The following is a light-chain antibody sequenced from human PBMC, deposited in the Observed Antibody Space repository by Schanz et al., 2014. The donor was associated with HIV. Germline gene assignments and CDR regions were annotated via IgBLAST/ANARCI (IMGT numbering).Light chain of an antibody. CDR3: SSYGGNNNLV. CDR2: DVS. CDR1: SADVGAYNY. V-gene: IGLV2-8*01. Sequence: QSALTQPPSASGSPGQSVTISCTGTSADVGAYNYVSWYQQHPGKTPKLMIYDVSKRPSGVPDRFSGSKSGYTASLTVSGLQAEDEADYYCSSYGGNNNLVFGGGTKLTVL. J-gene: IGLJ2*01.